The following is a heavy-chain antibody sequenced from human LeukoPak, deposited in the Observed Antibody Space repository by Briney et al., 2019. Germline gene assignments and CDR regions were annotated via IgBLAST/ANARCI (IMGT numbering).Heavy chain of an antibody. D-gene: IGHD6-25*01. J-gene: IGHJ6*02. CDR3: ARVSGRYYYGMDV. V-gene: IGHV4-30-4*01. CDR2: IYYSGTT. CDR1: GGAIVSGDYS. Sequence: SETLSLTCTVSGGAIVSGDYSWSWIRQAPGRGLEWIGCIYYSGTTHYNPSLKSRGTISLDTSKNQFSLKLTSVTAADTAVYYCARVSGRYYYGMDVWGQGTTATVSS.